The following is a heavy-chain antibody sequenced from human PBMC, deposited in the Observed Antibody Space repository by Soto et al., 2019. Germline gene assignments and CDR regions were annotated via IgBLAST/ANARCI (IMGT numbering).Heavy chain of an antibody. J-gene: IGHJ4*02. V-gene: IGHV3-23*01. CDR2: ISGSGGST. CDR3: AKDIKQWLGPYYFDY. CDR1: GFTFSSYA. Sequence: EVQLLESGGGLVQPVGSLRLSCAASGFTFSSYAMSWVRQAPGKGLEWGSAISGSGGSTYYADSVKARFTISRDNSKNTEYLQMNSLRAEDTAVYYCAKDIKQWLGPYYFDYWGQGTLVTVSS. D-gene: IGHD6-19*01.